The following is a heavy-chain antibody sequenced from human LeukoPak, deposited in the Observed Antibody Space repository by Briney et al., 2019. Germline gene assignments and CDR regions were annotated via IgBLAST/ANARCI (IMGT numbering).Heavy chain of an antibody. Sequence: GGSLRLSCAASEFTLNSNYMIWVRQAPGKGLEWVSLLYSGGSTYNADSVKDRFTISRDNSKNTVYLQMNSLRAEDTAVYYCASRTTVTDADGFDIWGQGTMVTVSS. J-gene: IGHJ3*02. CDR2: LYSGGST. D-gene: IGHD4-17*01. CDR3: ASRTTVTDADGFDI. V-gene: IGHV3-66*01. CDR1: EFTLNSNY.